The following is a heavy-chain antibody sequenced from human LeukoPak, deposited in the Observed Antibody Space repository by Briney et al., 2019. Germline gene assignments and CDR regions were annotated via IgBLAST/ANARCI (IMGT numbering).Heavy chain of an antibody. Sequence: GGSLRLSCAASGFTFSSYAMSWVRQAPGKGLEWVAFIRLDGSNEYYADSVKGRFTISRDNSKNALYLQMNSLRAEDTAVYYCARDSGSGSYFDYWGQGTLVTVSS. V-gene: IGHV3-30*02. CDR2: IRLDGSNE. J-gene: IGHJ4*02. D-gene: IGHD3-10*01. CDR3: ARDSGSGSYFDY. CDR1: GFTFSSYA.